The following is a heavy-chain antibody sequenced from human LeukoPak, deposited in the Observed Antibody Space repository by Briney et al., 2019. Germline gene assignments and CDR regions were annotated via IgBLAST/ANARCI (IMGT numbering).Heavy chain of an antibody. J-gene: IGHJ4*02. CDR3: ARKAQYNGHYPLDY. D-gene: IGHD1-7*01. V-gene: IGHV3-23*01. CDR2: TSDRGDYT. CDR1: GFTFTSYS. Sequence: PGGSLRFSGAASGFTFTSYSMSWVRQAPGKGLEWVSGTSDRGDYTYYADSVKGRFTISRDSSKNTLFLQMNSLRAEDTALYFCARKAQYNGHYPLDYWGQGTLVTVSS.